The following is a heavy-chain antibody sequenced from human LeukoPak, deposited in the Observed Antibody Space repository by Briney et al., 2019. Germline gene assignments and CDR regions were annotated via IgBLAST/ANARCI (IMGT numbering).Heavy chain of an antibody. CDR1: GFTVSSNC. J-gene: IGHJ6*03. D-gene: IGHD3-10*01. Sequence: GGSLRLSCAASGFTVSSNCMSWVRQAPGKGLEWVSVIYSGGSTYYADSVKGRFTISRDNSKNTLYLQMNSLRAEDTAVYYCASGVSGSWALDYYYYMDVWGKGTTVTVSS. V-gene: IGHV3-53*01. CDR3: ASGVSGSWALDYYYYMDV. CDR2: IYSGGST.